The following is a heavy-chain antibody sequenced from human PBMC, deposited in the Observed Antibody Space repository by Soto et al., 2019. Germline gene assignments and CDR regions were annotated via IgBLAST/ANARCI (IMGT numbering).Heavy chain of an antibody. CDR3: ARDYSSSFNYYYGMDV. CDR1: GGSVSSGSYY. CDR2: IYYSGST. J-gene: IGHJ6*02. Sequence: SETLSLTCTVSGGSVSSGSYYWSWIRQPPGKGLEWIGYIYYSGSTNYKPSLKSRVTISVDTSKNQFSLKLSSVTAADTAVYYCARDYSSSFNYYYGMDVWGQGTTVTVSS. V-gene: IGHV4-61*01. D-gene: IGHD6-13*01.